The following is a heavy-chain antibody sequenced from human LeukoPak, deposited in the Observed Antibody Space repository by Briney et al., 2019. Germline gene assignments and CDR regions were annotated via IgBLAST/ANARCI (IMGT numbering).Heavy chain of an antibody. CDR2: INHSGST. Sequence: SETLSFTCGVYGGSFSGYYWTWIRQPPGKGLEWIGEINHSGSTNYNPSLKSRVTISVDTSKNQFSLNLSSVTAADTAVYYCARHGLVAARHAFDIWGQGTMVTVSS. CDR3: ARHGLVAARHAFDI. J-gene: IGHJ3*02. V-gene: IGHV4-34*01. CDR1: GGSFSGYY. D-gene: IGHD6-6*01.